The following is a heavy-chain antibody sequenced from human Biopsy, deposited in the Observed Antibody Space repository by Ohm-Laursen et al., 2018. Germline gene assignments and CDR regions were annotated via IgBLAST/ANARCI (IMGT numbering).Heavy chain of an antibody. Sequence: SLRLSCAASGCTFTNAWMSWVRQAPGKGPEWVGLIKRKTDGGATDYAAPVKGRFTISRDDSKNTLYLQMNSLKTEDTAVYYCTTEVGITYYYYYGMDVWGQGTTVTVSS. J-gene: IGHJ6*01. CDR3: TTEVGITYYYYYGMDV. V-gene: IGHV3-15*01. D-gene: IGHD1-14*01. CDR2: IKRKTDGGAT. CDR1: GCTFTNAW.